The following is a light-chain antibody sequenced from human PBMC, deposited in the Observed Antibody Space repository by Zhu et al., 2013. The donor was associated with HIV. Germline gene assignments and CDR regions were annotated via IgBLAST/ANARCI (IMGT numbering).Light chain of an antibody. CDR3: AAWDDSLNGVV. J-gene: IGLJ2*01. Sequence: QSVLTQPPSVSGTPGQRVTISCSGSSSNIGTNTVNWYQRLPEAAPRLLIYSHTEGPSGVPDRFSGSKSGTSASLAISGLQSEDEADYYCAAWDDSLNGVVFGGGTKVT. CDR2: SHT. CDR1: SSNIGTNT. V-gene: IGLV1-44*01.